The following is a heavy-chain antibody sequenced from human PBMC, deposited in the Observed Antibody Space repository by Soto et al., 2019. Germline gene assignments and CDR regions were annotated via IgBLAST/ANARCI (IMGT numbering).Heavy chain of an antibody. J-gene: IGHJ6*03. CDR1: GFTFSSYG. CDR3: ARSPSWRSSSLRAGYYYYMDV. CDR2: IWYDGSNK. Sequence: GGSLRLSCAASGFTFSSYGMHWVRQAPGKGLEWVAVIWYDGSNKYYADSVKGRFTISRDNSKNTLYLQMNSLRAEDTAVYYCARSPSWRSSSLRAGYYYYMDVWGKGNTVTVSS. D-gene: IGHD6-13*01. V-gene: IGHV3-33*01.